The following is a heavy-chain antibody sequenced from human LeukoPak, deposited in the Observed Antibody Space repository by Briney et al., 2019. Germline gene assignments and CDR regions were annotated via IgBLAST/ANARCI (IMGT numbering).Heavy chain of an antibody. V-gene: IGHV5-51*01. Sequence: GESLKISCKGSGYSFTSYWIGWVRQMPGKGLEWMGIIYPGGSDTRYSPSFQGQVTISADKSISTAYLQWSSLKASDTAMYYCARNNYYDSSGYLYYFDYWGQGTLVTVSS. CDR3: ARNNYYDSSGYLYYFDY. CDR1: GYSFTSYW. D-gene: IGHD3-22*01. CDR2: IYPGGSDT. J-gene: IGHJ4*02.